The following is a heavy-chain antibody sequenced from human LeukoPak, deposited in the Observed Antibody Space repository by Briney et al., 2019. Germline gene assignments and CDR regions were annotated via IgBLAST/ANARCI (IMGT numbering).Heavy chain of an antibody. CDR2: IYYSGTT. V-gene: IGHV4-59*01. CDR3: ARGIVGPTPYFDC. J-gene: IGHJ4*02. CDR1: GGSISSYS. D-gene: IGHD1-26*01. Sequence: SETLSLTCTVSGGSISSYSWSWIRQPPGKGLEWIGYIYYSGTTNYNPSLRSRVTISVDTSKNQFSLKLSSVTAADTAVYYCARGIVGPTPYFDCWGQGALVTVSS.